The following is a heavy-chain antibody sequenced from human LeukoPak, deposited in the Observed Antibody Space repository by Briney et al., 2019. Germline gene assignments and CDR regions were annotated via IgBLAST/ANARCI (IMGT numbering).Heavy chain of an antibody. Sequence: GASVKVSCKTSGYTFTGYHMHWVRQAPGQGLEWMGRINPNSGDTNYAQKFQGRVTMTRDTSISTAYMELSRQTSDDTAMYYCARDYCSSTSCLFDYWGQGTLVTVSS. D-gene: IGHD2-2*01. V-gene: IGHV1-2*06. CDR2: INPNSGDT. CDR1: GYTFTGYH. J-gene: IGHJ4*02. CDR3: ARDYCSSTSCLFDY.